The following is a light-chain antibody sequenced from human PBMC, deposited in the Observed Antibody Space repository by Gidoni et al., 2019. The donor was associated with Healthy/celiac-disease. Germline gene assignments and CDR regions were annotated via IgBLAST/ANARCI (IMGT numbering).Light chain of an antibody. V-gene: IGLV1-40*01. J-gene: IGLJ2*01. CDR1: SSNIGAGYD. Sequence: QSVLTQPPSVSGAPGQRVTISCTGISSNIGAGYDVPWYQQLPGTAPKLLIYGNSNRPSGVPDRFSGSKSGTSASLAITGLQAEDEADYYCQSYDSSLSAVVFGGGTKLTVL. CDR2: GNS. CDR3: QSYDSSLSAVV.